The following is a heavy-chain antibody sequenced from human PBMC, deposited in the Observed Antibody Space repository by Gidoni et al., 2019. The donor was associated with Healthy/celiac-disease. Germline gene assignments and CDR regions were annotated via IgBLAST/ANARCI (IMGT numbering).Heavy chain of an antibody. V-gene: IGHV5-51*01. J-gene: IGHJ3*02. CDR3: ARPRDYYDSSGYDDAFDI. D-gene: IGHD3-22*01. Sequence: EVQLVQSGAEVKKPGESLTISCKGSGYSFTSYWIGWVRQMPGKGLEWMGIIYSGDSDTRYSPSFQGQVTISADKSISTAYLQWSSLKASDTAMYYCARPRDYYDSSGYDDAFDIWGQGTMVTVAS. CDR2: IYSGDSDT. CDR1: GYSFTSYW.